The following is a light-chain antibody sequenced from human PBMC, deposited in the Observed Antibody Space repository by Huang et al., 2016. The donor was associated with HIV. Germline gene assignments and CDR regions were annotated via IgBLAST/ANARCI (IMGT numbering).Light chain of an antibody. V-gene: IGKV3-15*01. J-gene: IGKJ2*01. CDR3: QQYNNWPQT. CDR1: QSVSSN. CDR2: GAS. Sequence: EIVMTQSPATLSVCPGERATLSCRASQSVSSNVAWYQQKPGQAPRLLISGASTRATGIPARFSGSGSGTEFTLTISSLQSEDFAVYYCQQYNNWPQTFGQGTKLEIK.